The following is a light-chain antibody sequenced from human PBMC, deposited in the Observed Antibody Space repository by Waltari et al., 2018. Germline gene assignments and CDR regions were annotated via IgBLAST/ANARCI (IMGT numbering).Light chain of an antibody. V-gene: IGLV1-40*01. CDR3: QSYDRRLEVI. CDR1: TSHIGAPSD. Sequence: QSVLTQPPSVSGAPGQRVTISCPGSTSHIGAPSDEHWYQQHPGTAPKLLIFANVHRPSGVPDRFSGSKSGTSASLAITGLQAEDEADYYCQSYDRRLEVIFGGGTKLAVL. J-gene: IGLJ2*01. CDR2: ANV.